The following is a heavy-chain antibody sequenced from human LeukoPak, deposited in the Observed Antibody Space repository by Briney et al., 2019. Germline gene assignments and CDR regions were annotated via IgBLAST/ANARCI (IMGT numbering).Heavy chain of an antibody. CDR3: ARDLGYCSSTSCYNGDY. CDR2: INPNSGGT. D-gene: IGHD2-2*02. J-gene: IGHJ4*02. V-gene: IGHV1-2*02. CDR1: GYTFTDYY. Sequence: GASVKVSCKASGYTFTDYYMHWVRQAPGHGLEWMGWINPNSGGTNYAQKFQGRVTMTRDTSISTAYMELSRLRSDDTAVYYCARDLGYCSSTSCYNGDYWGQGTLVTVSS.